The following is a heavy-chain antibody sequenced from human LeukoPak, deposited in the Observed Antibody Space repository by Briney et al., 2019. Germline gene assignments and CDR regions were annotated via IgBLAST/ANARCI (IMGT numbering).Heavy chain of an antibody. CDR2: INPNSGGT. Sequence: ASVKVSCKASGYTFTGYYMHWVRQAPGQGLEWMGRINPNSGGTNYAQKFQGRVTMTRDMSISTAHMELSRLRSDDTAVYYCANHWFGELSRFDYWGQGTLVTVSS. CDR3: ANHWFGELSRFDY. V-gene: IGHV1-2*06. CDR1: GYTFTGYY. J-gene: IGHJ4*02. D-gene: IGHD3-10*01.